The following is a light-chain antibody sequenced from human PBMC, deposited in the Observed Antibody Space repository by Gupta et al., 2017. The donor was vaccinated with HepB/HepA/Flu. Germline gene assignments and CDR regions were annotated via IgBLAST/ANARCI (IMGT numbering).Light chain of an antibody. CDR1: NGDVGGYNY. Sequence: QSALTQPASVSGSPGQSITISCTGTNGDVGGYNYVSWYQQHPGKAPKLMIYNVSDRPSGVSNRFSGSKSGNTASLTISGLQAEDEADYYCTSYTSSITYVFGTGTRVTVL. J-gene: IGLJ1*01. CDR2: NVS. V-gene: IGLV2-14*03. CDR3: TSYTSSITYV.